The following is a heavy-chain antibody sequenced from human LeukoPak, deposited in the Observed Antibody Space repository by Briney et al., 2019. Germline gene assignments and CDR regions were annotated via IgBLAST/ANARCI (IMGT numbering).Heavy chain of an antibody. V-gene: IGHV4-39*07. J-gene: IGHJ6*04. D-gene: IGHD3-3*01. Sequence: SETLSLTCTVSGASIITNNFYWGWIRQPPGKGLKWIGSMFYSGSYYYNPSLESRVTILADASKNQFSLKLSSVTAADTAVYYCARATIFGVVIAVWGKGTTVTVSS. CDR2: MFYSGSY. CDR1: GASIITNNFY. CDR3: ARATIFGVVIAV.